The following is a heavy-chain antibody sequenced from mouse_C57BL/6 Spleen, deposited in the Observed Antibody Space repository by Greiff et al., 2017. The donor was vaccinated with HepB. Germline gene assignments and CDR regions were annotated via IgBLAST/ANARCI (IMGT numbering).Heavy chain of an antibody. CDR2: IDPETGGT. V-gene: IGHV1-15*01. CDR1: GYTFTDYE. Sequence: QVQLQQSGAELVRPGASVTLSCKASGYTFTDYEMHWVKQTPVHGLEWIGAIDPETGGTAYNQKFKGKAILTADKSSSTAYMELRSLTSEDSAFYYCTREGPYGRVDYWGQGTTLTVSS. J-gene: IGHJ2*01. CDR3: TREGPYGRVDY. D-gene: IGHD1-1*01.